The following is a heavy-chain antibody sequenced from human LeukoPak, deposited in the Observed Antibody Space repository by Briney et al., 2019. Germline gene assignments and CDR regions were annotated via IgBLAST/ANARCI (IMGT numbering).Heavy chain of an antibody. J-gene: IGHJ6*02. D-gene: IGHD2-21*02. Sequence: ASVKVSCKASGYTFTSYGISWVRQAPGQGLEWMGWISAYNGNTNYAQKLQGRVTMTTDTSTSTAYMELRSLRSDDTAVYYCARGVTAIGYYYYGMDVWGQGTTVTVSS. V-gene: IGHV1-18*01. CDR3: ARGVTAIGYYYYGMDV. CDR2: ISAYNGNT. CDR1: GYTFTSYG.